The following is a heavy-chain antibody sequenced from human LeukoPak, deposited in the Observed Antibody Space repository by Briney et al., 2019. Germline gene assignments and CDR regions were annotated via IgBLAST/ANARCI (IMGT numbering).Heavy chain of an antibody. D-gene: IGHD3-10*01. J-gene: IGHJ4*02. Sequence: GGSLRLSCTVSGFTITNNWMYWVRQAPGRGLAWVSRIKMDERSAVYADSVKGRFIISRDNAKNTVYLQMNSLRADDTAVYYCATVFKGSSLQDYWGQGTLVTVSS. CDR3: ATVFKGSSLQDY. CDR2: IKMDERSA. V-gene: IGHV3-74*03. CDR1: GFTITNNW.